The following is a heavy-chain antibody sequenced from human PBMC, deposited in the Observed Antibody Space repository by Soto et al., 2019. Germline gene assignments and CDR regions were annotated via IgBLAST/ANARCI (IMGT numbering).Heavy chain of an antibody. CDR1: GGSISSGGYY. Sequence: QVQLQESGPGLVKPSQTLSLTCTVSGGSISSGGYYWSWIRQHPGKGLEWIGYIYYSGSTYYNPSLKRRVTISVDTSKNQFSLKLSSVTAAVTAVYYCARDRGGGSPWYYWGQGTLVTVSS. D-gene: IGHD2-15*01. CDR2: IYYSGST. V-gene: IGHV4-31*03. CDR3: ARDRGGGSPWYY. J-gene: IGHJ4*02.